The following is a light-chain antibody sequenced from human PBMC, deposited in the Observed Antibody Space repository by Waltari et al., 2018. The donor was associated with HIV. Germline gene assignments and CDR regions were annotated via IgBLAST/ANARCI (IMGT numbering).Light chain of an antibody. CDR3: QQDNNLPPLMYT. Sequence: TQSPATLSVSPGERATLSCRASQSVSSNLAWYQQKPGQAPRLLIYGASTRATGIPARFSGSGSGTEFTLTISSLQAEDFAVYYWQQDNNLPPLMYTFGQGTKLEIK. V-gene: IGKV3-15*01. J-gene: IGKJ2*01. CDR1: QSVSSN. CDR2: GAS.